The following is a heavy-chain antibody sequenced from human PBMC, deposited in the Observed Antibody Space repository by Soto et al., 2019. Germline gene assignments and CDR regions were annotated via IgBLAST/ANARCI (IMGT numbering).Heavy chain of an antibody. CDR3: ARDYCFGGTCGDDAFDI. J-gene: IGHJ3*02. CDR1: GYTFTTHA. V-gene: IGHV1-3*01. Sequence: QVQLVQSGAEVKKPGASVKVSCKASGYTFTTHALHWVRQAPGQRLEWMGWINGDNDNTKYSQSFQGRVTITRDTSATTAYMELSSLRSEDTAVYYCARDYCFGGTCGDDAFDIWGQGTAVTVSS. D-gene: IGHD2-15*01. CDR2: INGDNDNT.